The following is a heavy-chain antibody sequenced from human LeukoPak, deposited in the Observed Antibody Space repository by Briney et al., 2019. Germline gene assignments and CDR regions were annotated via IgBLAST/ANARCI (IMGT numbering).Heavy chain of an antibody. V-gene: IGHV4-61*01. CDR3: ARDNLGYCSSTSCYTNWFDP. J-gene: IGHJ5*02. D-gene: IGHD2-2*02. CDR2: IYYSGST. Sequence: PSETLSLTCTVSGGSVSSGSYYWSWIRQPPGKGLEWIRYIYYSGSTNYNPSLKSRVTISVDTSKNQFSLKLSSVTAADTAVYYCARDNLGYCSSTSCYTNWFDPWGQGTLVTVSS. CDR1: GGSVSSGSYY.